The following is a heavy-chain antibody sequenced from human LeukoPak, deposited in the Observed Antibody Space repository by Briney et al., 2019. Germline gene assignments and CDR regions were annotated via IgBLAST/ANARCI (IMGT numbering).Heavy chain of an antibody. J-gene: IGHJ4*02. CDR2: IYYSGST. V-gene: IGHV4-39*07. CDR1: GGSISSSSYY. CDR3: ARAEWGYYDSSGSFDY. Sequence: SETLSLTCTVSGGSISSSSYYWGWIRQPPGKGLEWIGSIYYSGSTYYNPSLKSRVTISVDTSKNQFSLKLSSVTAADTAVYYCARAEWGYYDSSGSFDYWGQGTLVTVSS. D-gene: IGHD3-22*01.